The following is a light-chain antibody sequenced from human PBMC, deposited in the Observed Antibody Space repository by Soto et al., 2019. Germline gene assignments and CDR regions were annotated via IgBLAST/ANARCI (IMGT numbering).Light chain of an antibody. Sequence: QLVLTQPHSASGTPGQRVTISCSGSSSNIGTSSVHWFQQLPGTAPKLLISTTNQRPSGVPERFSGSKSVTSASLAISGLQSEDEADYYCAAWDDSLNGHVFGTGTKLTVL. J-gene: IGLJ1*01. CDR1: SSNIGTSS. CDR2: TTN. V-gene: IGLV1-44*01. CDR3: AAWDDSLNGHV.